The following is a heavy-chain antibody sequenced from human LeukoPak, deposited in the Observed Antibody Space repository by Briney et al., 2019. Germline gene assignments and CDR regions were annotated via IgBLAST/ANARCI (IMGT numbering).Heavy chain of an antibody. Sequence: GGSLRLSCAASGFTLSSYAMSWVRQAPGRGLEWVSFISGSGGSTYYADSVKGRFTISRDNSKNTLYLQMNSLRAEDTAVYYCARDSPSAMVRGVQNPRMDYWGQGTLVTVSS. V-gene: IGHV3-23*01. D-gene: IGHD3-10*01. CDR2: ISGSGGST. J-gene: IGHJ4*02. CDR3: ARDSPSAMVRGVQNPRMDY. CDR1: GFTLSSYA.